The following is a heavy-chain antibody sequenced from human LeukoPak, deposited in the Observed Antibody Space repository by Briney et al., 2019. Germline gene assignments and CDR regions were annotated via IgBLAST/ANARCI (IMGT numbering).Heavy chain of an antibody. D-gene: IGHD3-22*01. Sequence: GASVTVSCKASGYIFTGYYMHWVRQAPGQGLEWMGWINPNSGDTNYAQKFQGRVTMTRDTSISTAYMELSRLRSDDTAVYYCARDWGLYYYDSSGYFPWYFDLWGRGTLVTVSS. CDR1: GYIFTGYY. J-gene: IGHJ2*01. V-gene: IGHV1-2*02. CDR2: INPNSGDT. CDR3: ARDWGLYYYDSSGYFPWYFDL.